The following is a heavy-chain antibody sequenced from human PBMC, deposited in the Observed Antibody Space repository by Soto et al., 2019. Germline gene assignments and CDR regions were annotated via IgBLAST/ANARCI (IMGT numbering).Heavy chain of an antibody. V-gene: IGHV1-69*06. J-gene: IGHJ4*02. CDR2: IIPILGTP. CDR3: ARERSRYDRSGYYRPDY. Sequence: QVQLVQSGAEVKKPGSSVKVSCKVSGDTFSTYSISWVRQAPGQGLEWLGGIIPILGTPSYAQRFQDRVTITADKSTRTAYMALSSLRSEDTAVYYCARERSRYDRSGYYRPDYWGQGTLVTVSS. CDR1: GDTFSTYS. D-gene: IGHD3-22*01.